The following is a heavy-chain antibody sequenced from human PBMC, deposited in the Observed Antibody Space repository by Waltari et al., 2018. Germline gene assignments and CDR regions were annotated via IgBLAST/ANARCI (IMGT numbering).Heavy chain of an antibody. J-gene: IGHJ4*02. Sequence: EVQLVQSGAEVKKPGESLKISCKGSGYSFTSYWIGWVRQMPGNGLEWMGIIYPGDADTDYSPYVQGQVTRSADKSISTAYLQWSSLKASDTAMYHCARAAYYYDSSGYSYRYYFDYWGQGTLVTVSS. CDR2: IYPGDADT. V-gene: IGHV5-51*01. D-gene: IGHD3-22*01. CDR1: GYSFTSYW. CDR3: ARAAYYYDSSGYSYRYYFDY.